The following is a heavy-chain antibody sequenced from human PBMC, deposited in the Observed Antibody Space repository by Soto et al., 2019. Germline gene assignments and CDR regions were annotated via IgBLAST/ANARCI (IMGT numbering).Heavy chain of an antibody. CDR1: GGSIRSYY. Sequence: SETLSLTCTVSGGSIRSYYWSWFRQLPGKGLEWIGYIYYSGSTNYNPSLKSRVTISVDTSKNQFSLKLSSVTAADTALYYGAGLRLNSFVIWGQGTMVTVSS. CDR3: AGLRLNSFVI. V-gene: IGHV4-59*01. D-gene: IGHD3-16*01. CDR2: IYYSGST. J-gene: IGHJ3*02.